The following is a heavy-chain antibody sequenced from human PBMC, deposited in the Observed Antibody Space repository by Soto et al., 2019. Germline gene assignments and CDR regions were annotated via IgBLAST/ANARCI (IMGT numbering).Heavy chain of an antibody. V-gene: IGHV3-23*01. CDR2: ISGSGGST. CDR3: AKDQGLRYFDWSNFDY. CDR1: GFTFSSYA. D-gene: IGHD3-9*01. J-gene: IGHJ4*02. Sequence: PGGSLRLSCAASGFTFSSYAMSWVRQAPGKGLEWVSAISGSGGSTYYADSVKGRFTISRDNSKNTLCLQMNSLRAEDTAVYYCAKDQGLRYFDWSNFDYWGQGTLVTVSS.